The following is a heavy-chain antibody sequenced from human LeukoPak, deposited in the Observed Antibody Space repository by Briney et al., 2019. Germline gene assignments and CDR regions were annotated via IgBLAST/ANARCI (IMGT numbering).Heavy chain of an antibody. D-gene: IGHD3-10*01. Sequence: ASVKVSCKASGYTFTGYYMHWVRQAPGQGLEWMGWINPNSGGTNYAQKFQGRVTMTRDTSISTACMELSRLRSDDTAVYYCARSTMVRGIGVDPWGQGTLVTVSS. V-gene: IGHV1-2*02. CDR1: GYTFTGYY. J-gene: IGHJ5*02. CDR2: INPNSGGT. CDR3: ARSTMVRGIGVDP.